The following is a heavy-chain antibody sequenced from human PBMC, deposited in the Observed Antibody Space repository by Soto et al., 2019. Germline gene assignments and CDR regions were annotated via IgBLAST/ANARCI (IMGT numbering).Heavy chain of an antibody. J-gene: IGHJ4*02. Sequence: GASVKVSCKASGNTFTNFGVTWVRQAPGQGLEWMGWISAYTDDPNYAQKFQGRVTMTIDTSTSTAYMELRSLRSDDTAVYYCASQIAVAGYDYWGQGTLVTVSS. D-gene: IGHD6-19*01. CDR1: GNTFTNFG. V-gene: IGHV1-18*01. CDR2: ISAYTDDP. CDR3: ASQIAVAGYDY.